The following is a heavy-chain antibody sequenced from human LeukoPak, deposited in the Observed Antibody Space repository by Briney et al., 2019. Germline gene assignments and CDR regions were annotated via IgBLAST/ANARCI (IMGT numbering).Heavy chain of an antibody. D-gene: IGHD4-17*01. CDR3: AAVGDYGDYDY. CDR2: IVVGSGNT. V-gene: IGHV1-58*02. Sequence: GASVKVSCKASGFTFTSSAMQWVRQDRGQRLEWIGWIVVGSGNTNYAQKFQERVTITRDMSTSTAYMELSSLRSEDTAVYYCAAVGDYGDYDYWGQGTLVTVSS. J-gene: IGHJ4*02. CDR1: GFTFTSSA.